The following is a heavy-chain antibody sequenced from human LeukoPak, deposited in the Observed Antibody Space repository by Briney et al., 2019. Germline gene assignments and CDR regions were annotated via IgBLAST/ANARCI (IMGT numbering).Heavy chain of an antibody. CDR1: GGTFSSYA. CDR2: IIPIFGTA. CDR3: ARDLSAYQLLTGPAWALAFDY. V-gene: IGHV1-69*05. Sequence: GSSVKVSCKASGGTFSSYAISWVRQAPGQGLEWMGRIIPIFGTANYAQKLQGRVTITTDESTSTAYMELSSLRSEDTAVYYCARDLSAYQLLTGPAWALAFDYWGQGTLVTVSS. D-gene: IGHD2-2*01. J-gene: IGHJ4*02.